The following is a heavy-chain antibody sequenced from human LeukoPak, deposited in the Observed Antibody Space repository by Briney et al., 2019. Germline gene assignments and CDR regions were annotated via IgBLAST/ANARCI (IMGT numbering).Heavy chain of an antibody. J-gene: IGHJ6*03. CDR3: ARDLSDPRYYYYYYMDV. CDR2: INTDGSST. D-gene: IGHD2-15*01. Sequence: PGGSLRLSCAASGFTFSSYWMHWVRQAPGKGLVWVSRINTDGSSTSYADSVKGRFTISRDNAKNSLYLQMNSLRAEDTAVYYCARDLSDPRYYYYYYMDVWGKGTTVTVSS. V-gene: IGHV3-74*01. CDR1: GFTFSSYW.